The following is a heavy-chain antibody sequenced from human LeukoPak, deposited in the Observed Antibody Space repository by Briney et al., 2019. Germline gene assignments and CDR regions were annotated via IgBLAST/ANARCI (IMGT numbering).Heavy chain of an antibody. CDR2: INPNSGDT. V-gene: IGHV1-2*02. D-gene: IGHD3-9*01. J-gene: IGHJ6*03. CDR1: GYTFTSYD. Sequence: GASVKVSCKASGYTFTSYDINWVRQATGQGLEWMGWINPNSGDTNYSQKFQGRVTMTRDTSISTAYMELSRLRSDDTAVYYCAREPNFDWFLGNYYYYMDVWGKGTTVTVSS. CDR3: AREPNFDWFLGNYYYYMDV.